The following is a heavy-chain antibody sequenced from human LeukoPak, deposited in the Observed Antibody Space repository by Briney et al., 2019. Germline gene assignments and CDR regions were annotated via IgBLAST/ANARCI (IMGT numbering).Heavy chain of an antibody. CDR3: ARIDCSGGSCRQYYYYGMDV. D-gene: IGHD2-15*01. V-gene: IGHV3-33*08. CDR1: GFTFSNYG. Sequence: GGSLRLSCAASGFTFSNYGMHWVRQAPGKGLEWVGVIWYDGSIKYYAESVKGRFTISRDNSKNMMYLQMNSLRAEDTAVYHCARIDCSGGSCRQYYYYGMDVWGQGTTVTVSS. CDR2: IWYDGSIK. J-gene: IGHJ6*02.